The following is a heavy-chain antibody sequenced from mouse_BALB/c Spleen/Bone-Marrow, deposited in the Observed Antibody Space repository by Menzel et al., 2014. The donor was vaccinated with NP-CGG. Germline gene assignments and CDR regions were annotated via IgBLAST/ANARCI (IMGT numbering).Heavy chain of an antibody. CDR1: GFTFSSYA. CDR2: ISSGGST. CDR3: ARDDYDDQYYFDY. D-gene: IGHD2-4*01. V-gene: IGHV5-6-5*01. Sequence: EVKLMESGGGLVKPGGPLKLSCAASGFTFSSYAMSWVRQTPEKRLEWVASISSGGSTYYPDSVKGRFTISRGNARNILYLQMSSLRSEDTAMYYCARDDYDDQYYFDYWGQGTTLTVSS. J-gene: IGHJ2*01.